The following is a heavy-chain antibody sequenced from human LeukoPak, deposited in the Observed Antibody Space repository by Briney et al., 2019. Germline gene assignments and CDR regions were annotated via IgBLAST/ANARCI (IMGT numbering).Heavy chain of an antibody. Sequence: GGSLRLSCAGSGFIFSNYGMHWVRQAPAKGLEWVAFIRYDGNKKYYADSVKGRFTISRDNSKNTLSLQMNGLRVEDTAVYYCAKVMPPGRIRFYSYYMDVWGKGTTVTVS. V-gene: IGHV3-30*02. CDR1: GFIFSNYG. CDR3: AKVMPPGRIRFYSYYMDV. J-gene: IGHJ6*03. CDR2: IRYDGNKK. D-gene: IGHD2-15*01.